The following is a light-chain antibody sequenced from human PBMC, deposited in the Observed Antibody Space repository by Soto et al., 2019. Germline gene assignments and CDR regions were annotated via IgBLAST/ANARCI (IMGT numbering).Light chain of an antibody. CDR2: AAS. CDR3: QHSYSSPLT. CDR1: QSISNN. Sequence: DIQMTQSPSSLSASVGDRVTVTCRASQSISNNLNWYQKKQGKAPTLLIFAASTLQTGLPSRFSGSGFGTDFTLTISSLQLEDFATYYCQHSYSSPLTFGGGTKVDVK. J-gene: IGKJ4*01. V-gene: IGKV1-39*01.